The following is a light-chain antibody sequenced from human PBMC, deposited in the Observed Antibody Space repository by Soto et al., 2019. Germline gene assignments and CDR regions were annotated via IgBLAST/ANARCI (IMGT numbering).Light chain of an antibody. CDR3: QSYDSSLSGSDVV. CDR1: SSNIGAGYD. V-gene: IGLV1-40*01. Sequence: QAVVTQPHSVSGAPGQRVTISCTGSSSNIGAGYDVHWYQQLPGTAPKLLIYGNSNRPSGVPDRFSGSKSGTSASLAITGLQAEDEADYYCQSYDSSLSGSDVVFGGGTKLTVL. CDR2: GNS. J-gene: IGLJ2*01.